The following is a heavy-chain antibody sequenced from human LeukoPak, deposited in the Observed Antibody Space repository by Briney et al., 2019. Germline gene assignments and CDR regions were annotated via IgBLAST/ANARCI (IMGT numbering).Heavy chain of an antibody. CDR2: IRYDGSNK. D-gene: IGHD5-18*01. Sequence: GGSLRLSCAASGFTFSSYSMNWVRQAPGKGLEWVAFIRYDGSNKYYADSVKGRFTISRDNSKNTLYLQMNSLRAEDTAVYYCAKAYVDTAMVFDYWGQGTLVTVSS. CDR3: AKAYVDTAMVFDY. V-gene: IGHV3-30*02. J-gene: IGHJ4*02. CDR1: GFTFSSYS.